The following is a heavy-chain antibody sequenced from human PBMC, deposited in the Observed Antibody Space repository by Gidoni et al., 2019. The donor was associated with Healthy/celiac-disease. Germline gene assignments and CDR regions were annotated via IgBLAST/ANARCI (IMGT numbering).Heavy chain of an antibody. Sequence: QLQLVQSGAEVKKPGSSVKVSCKAYGGTFSSYPLTWVRRAPGQGLEWMGGIIPIFGTANYAQKFQGRVTITADESTSTAYMELSSLRSEDTAVYYCARGRGAYYDSSGYSPGGFRYWGQGTLVTVSS. V-gene: IGHV1-69*01. CDR1: GGTFSSYP. CDR2: IIPIFGTA. J-gene: IGHJ4*02. D-gene: IGHD3-22*01. CDR3: ARGRGAYYDSSGYSPGGFRY.